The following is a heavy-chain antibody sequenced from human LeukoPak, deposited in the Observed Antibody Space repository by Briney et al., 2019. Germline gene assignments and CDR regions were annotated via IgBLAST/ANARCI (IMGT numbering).Heavy chain of an antibody. CDR2: IYHSGST. V-gene: IGHV4-30-2*01. J-gene: IGHJ4*02. CDR3: ARVVLDYFDY. CDR1: GGSISGYS. D-gene: IGHD2-8*02. Sequence: SETLSLTCTVSGGSISGYSWSWIRQPPGKGLEWIGYIYHSGSTYYNPSLKSRVTISVDRSKNQFSLKLSSVTAADTAVYYCARVVLDYFDYWGQGTLVTVSS.